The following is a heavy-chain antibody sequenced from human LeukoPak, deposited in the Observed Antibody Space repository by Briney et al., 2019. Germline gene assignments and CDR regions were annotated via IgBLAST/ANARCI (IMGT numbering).Heavy chain of an antibody. V-gene: IGHV1-69*05. CDR2: IIPIFGTA. Sequence: ASVKVSCKASGGTFSSYAISWVRQAPGQGLEWMGGIIPIFGTANYAQKFQGRVTLTTDTSTNTAYMELRSLTSDDTAVYYCARDTEWERNPDYFDYWGQGTLVTVSS. J-gene: IGHJ4*02. CDR3: ARDTEWERNPDYFDY. CDR1: GGTFSSYA. D-gene: IGHD1-26*01.